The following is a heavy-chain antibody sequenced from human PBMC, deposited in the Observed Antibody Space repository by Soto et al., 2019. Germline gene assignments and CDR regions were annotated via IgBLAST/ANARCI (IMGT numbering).Heavy chain of an antibody. CDR1: GFTFGDYA. D-gene: IGHD1-1*01. CDR2: IRSKAYGGTT. V-gene: IGHV3-49*03. Sequence: GGSLRLSCTASGFTFGDYAMSWFRQAPGKGLEWVGFIRSKAYGGTTEYAASVKGRFTISRDESKSIAYLQMNSLKTEDTAVYYCTKSRRSGLYNDYWGQGTLVTVSS. CDR3: TKSRRSGLYNDY. J-gene: IGHJ4*02.